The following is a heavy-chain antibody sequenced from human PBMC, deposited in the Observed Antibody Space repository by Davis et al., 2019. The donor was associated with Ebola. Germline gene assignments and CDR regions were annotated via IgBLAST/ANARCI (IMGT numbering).Heavy chain of an antibody. CDR1: GSSISSYY. J-gene: IGHJ4*02. D-gene: IGHD3-16*02. V-gene: IGHV4-59*12. Sequence: SETLSLTCTVSGSSISSYYWSWIRQPPGKGLEWIGYIYYSGSTNYNPSLKSRVTISVDTSKNQFSLKLSSVTAADTAVYYCARTYYDYVWGSYRSGYFDYWGQGTLVTVSS. CDR2: IYYSGST. CDR3: ARTYYDYVWGSYRSGYFDY.